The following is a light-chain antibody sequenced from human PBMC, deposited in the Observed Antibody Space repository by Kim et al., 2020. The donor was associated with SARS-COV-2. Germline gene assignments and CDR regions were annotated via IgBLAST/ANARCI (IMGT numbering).Light chain of an antibody. CDR2: AAS. Sequence: DIQMTQSPSSVSASVGDRVTVTCRASQNINNLLNWYQQKPGKAPKLLICAASILQSGVPSRFSGSGSGTDFTLTINSLQPEDFATYYCQQSLSTWTFGQGTKVDIK. CDR3: QQSLSTWT. CDR1: QNINNL. J-gene: IGKJ1*01. V-gene: IGKV1-39*01.